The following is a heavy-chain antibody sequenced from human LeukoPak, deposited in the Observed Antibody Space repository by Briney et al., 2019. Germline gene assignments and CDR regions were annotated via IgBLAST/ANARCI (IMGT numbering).Heavy chain of an antibody. Sequence: SETLSLTCTVSGGSISSGSYYWSWIRQPAGKGLEWIGRIYTSGSTNYNPSLKSRVTISVDTSKNQFSLKLSSVTAADTAVYYCARDQVIYCSDGSCTHDAFDIWGQGTMVTDSS. CDR2: IYTSGST. V-gene: IGHV4-61*02. CDR3: ARDQVIYCSDGSCTHDAFDI. D-gene: IGHD2-15*01. CDR1: GGSISSGSYY. J-gene: IGHJ3*02.